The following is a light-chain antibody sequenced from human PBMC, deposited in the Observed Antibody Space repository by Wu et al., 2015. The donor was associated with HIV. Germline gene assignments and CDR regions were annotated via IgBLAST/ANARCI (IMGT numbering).Light chain of an antibody. V-gene: IGKV3-15*01. CDR1: QSISSN. J-gene: IGKJ2*03. CDR3: QQYNNWPQS. CDR2: GAS. Sequence: DIVLTQSPGTLSLPPGERATLSCRARQSISSNLAWYQQKPGQAPRLLMYGASTRATGIPARFSGSGSGTEFTLTISSLQSEDFAVYYCQQYNNWPQSFGQGTKLEIK.